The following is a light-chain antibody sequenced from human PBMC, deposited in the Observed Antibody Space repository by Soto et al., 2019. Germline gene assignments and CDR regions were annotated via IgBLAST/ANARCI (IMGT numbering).Light chain of an antibody. J-gene: IGLJ3*02. CDR3: SSYAGSNNLGV. CDR2: EVS. CDR1: SSDVGGYNY. V-gene: IGLV2-8*01. Sequence: QSALTQPPSASGSPGQSVTISCTGTSSDVGGYNYVSWYQQHPGKAPKLMIYEVSMRPSGVPDRFSGSKSGNTASLTVSGLQAEDEADYYCSSYAGSNNLGVFGGGTKLTVL.